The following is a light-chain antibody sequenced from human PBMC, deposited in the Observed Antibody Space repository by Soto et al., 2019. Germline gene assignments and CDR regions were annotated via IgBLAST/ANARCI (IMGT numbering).Light chain of an antibody. CDR1: PSVTTH. Sequence: EIGSTQSPDPPSLFPGERATLSCRASPSVTTHLAWFQQRPGQTPRLLIYDASTRAPGIPARFSGRGSGADFTLTISSLEPEDFAVYYCQQRSDSITFGQGTRLEIK. V-gene: IGKV3-11*01. CDR3: QQRSDSIT. CDR2: DAS. J-gene: IGKJ5*01.